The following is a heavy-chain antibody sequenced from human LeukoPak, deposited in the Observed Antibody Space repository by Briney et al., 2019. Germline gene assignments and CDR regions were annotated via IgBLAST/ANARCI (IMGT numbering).Heavy chain of an antibody. Sequence: SETLSLTCTVSGGSISSFFWSWIRQPPGKGLEWLGCIDYSGSTQYNPSLKSRVTISVDTSTQQFSLKLSSVTAADTAVYYCARDLELERNRWNYFESWGQGTLVTDSS. CDR3: ARDLELERNRWNYFES. CDR2: IDYSGST. D-gene: IGHD1-1*01. CDR1: GGSISSFF. V-gene: IGHV4-59*01. J-gene: IGHJ4*02.